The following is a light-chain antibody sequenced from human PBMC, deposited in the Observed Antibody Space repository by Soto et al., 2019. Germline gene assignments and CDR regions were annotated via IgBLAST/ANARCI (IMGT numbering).Light chain of an antibody. V-gene: IGLV1-47*02. J-gene: IGLJ2*01. CDR3: AAWDDILSGHVV. CDR2: SNN. Sequence: QSVLTQPPSASGTPGQRVTISCSGSSSNIGSNYVYWYQQLPGTAPKLLIFSNNQRPSGVPDRFSGSKSGTSASLAISGLRSEDEADYYCAAWDDILSGHVVFGGGTKLTVL. CDR1: SSNIGSNY.